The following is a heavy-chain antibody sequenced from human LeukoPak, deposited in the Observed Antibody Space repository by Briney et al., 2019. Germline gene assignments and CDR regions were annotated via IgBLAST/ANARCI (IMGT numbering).Heavy chain of an antibody. J-gene: IGHJ4*02. D-gene: IGHD3-22*01. Sequence: GGSLRRSCAASGFTFSSYAMGWVRQAPGKGLEWVSAISGSGGNTYYADSVKGRFTISRDNSKNTLFLHMNSLRAEDTAVYYCARGMSATSGYLELEYWGQGALVTVST. CDR3: ARGMSATSGYLELEY. CDR2: ISGSGGNT. V-gene: IGHV3-23*01. CDR1: GFTFSSYA.